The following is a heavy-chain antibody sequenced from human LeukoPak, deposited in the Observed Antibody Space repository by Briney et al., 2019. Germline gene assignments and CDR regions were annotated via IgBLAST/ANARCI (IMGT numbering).Heavy chain of an antibody. Sequence: SETLSLTCAVYGGSFSGYYWSWIRQPPGKGLEWIGEINHSGSTNYNPSLKSRVTISVDTSKNQFSLKLSSVTAADTAVYYCARAVVVAATSDYWGQGTLVTVSS. D-gene: IGHD2-15*01. CDR3: ARAVVVAATSDY. CDR1: GGSFSGYY. V-gene: IGHV4-34*01. J-gene: IGHJ4*02. CDR2: INHSGST.